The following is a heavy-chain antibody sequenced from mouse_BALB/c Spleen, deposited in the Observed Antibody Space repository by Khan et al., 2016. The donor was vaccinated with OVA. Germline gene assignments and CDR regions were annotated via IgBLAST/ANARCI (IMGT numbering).Heavy chain of an antibody. D-gene: IGHD2-14*01. CDR3: VAYCRYDFAY. J-gene: IGHJ3*01. V-gene: IGHV14-3*02. Sequence: VQLKQSGAELVKPGASVKLSCTASGFNIKDTYMHWVKQRPEQGLEWIGRIDPANGNTKYDPKFQGKATITADTSSNTAYLQLSSLTSEHTAVYYYVAYCRYDFAYWGQGTLVTVSA. CDR2: IDPANGNT. CDR1: GFNIKDTY.